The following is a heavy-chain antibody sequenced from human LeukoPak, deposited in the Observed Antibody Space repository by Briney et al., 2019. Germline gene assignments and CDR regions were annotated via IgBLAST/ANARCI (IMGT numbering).Heavy chain of an antibody. CDR2: INPNSGGT. V-gene: IGHV1-2*02. CDR3: ARSHGGITIRNWFDP. Sequence: ASVKASCKASGYTFTGYYMRWVRQAPGQGLEWMGWINPNSGGTNYAQKFQGRVTMTRDTSISTAYMELSRLRSDDTAVYYCARSHGGITIRNWFDPWGQGTLVTVSS. D-gene: IGHD3-3*01. CDR1: GYTFTGYY. J-gene: IGHJ5*02.